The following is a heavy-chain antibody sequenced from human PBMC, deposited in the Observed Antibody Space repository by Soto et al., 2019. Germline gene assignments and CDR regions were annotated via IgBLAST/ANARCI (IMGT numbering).Heavy chain of an antibody. V-gene: IGHV4-39*01. CDR1: GGSISSSSYY. CDR2: IYYSGST. CDR3: ARPRLVGATVWFDP. D-gene: IGHD1-26*01. J-gene: IGHJ5*02. Sequence: PSETLSLTCTVSGGSISSSSYYWGWIRQRPGKGLEWIGSIYYSGSTYYNPSLKSRVTISVDTSKNQFSLKLSSVTAADTAVYYCARPRLVGATVWFDPWGQGTLVTVSS.